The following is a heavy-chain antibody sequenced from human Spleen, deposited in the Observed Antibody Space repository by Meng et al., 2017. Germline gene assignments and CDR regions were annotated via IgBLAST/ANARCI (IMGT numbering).Heavy chain of an antibody. D-gene: IGHD1-26*01. CDR3: AREASGDRWYFDI. Sequence: QGRLQLWGEGRLKPSGTLSLTCVVYGGSFSGYYWSWIRQPPGKGLEWIGEINHSGSTNYNPSLKSRVTISVDTSKNQFSLKLTSVTAADTAVYYCAREASGDRWYFDIWGRGTLVTVSS. J-gene: IGHJ2*01. CDR2: INHSGST. V-gene: IGHV4-34*01. CDR1: GGSFSGYY.